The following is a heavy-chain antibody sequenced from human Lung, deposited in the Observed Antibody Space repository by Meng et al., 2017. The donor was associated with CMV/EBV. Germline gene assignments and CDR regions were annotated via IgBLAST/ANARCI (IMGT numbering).Heavy chain of an antibody. D-gene: IGHD1-26*01. CDR1: GFTFGDYA. CDR2: ISWNSGSI. CDR3: AKDRGATNRYGMDV. V-gene: IGHV3-9*01. J-gene: IGHJ6*02. Sequence: LTCAASGFTFGDYAMHWVRPAPGKGLEWVSGISWNSGSIGYADSVKGRFTISRDNAKNSLYLQMNSLRAEDTALYYCAKDRGATNRYGMDVWGQVATVTVSS.